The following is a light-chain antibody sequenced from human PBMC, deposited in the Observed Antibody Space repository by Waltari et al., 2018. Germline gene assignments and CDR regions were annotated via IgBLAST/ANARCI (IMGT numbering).Light chain of an antibody. CDR1: SRDVGSYNL. Sequence: QSALTQPASVSGSPGQSITISCTGTSRDVGSYNLVSWYQQYPGKAPKLMIYEVSKRPSGVSNRFSGSKSGNTASLTISGLQAEDEADYYCCSYAGSSPWVFGGGTKLTVL. V-gene: IGLV2-23*02. CDR2: EVS. J-gene: IGLJ3*02. CDR3: CSYAGSSPWV.